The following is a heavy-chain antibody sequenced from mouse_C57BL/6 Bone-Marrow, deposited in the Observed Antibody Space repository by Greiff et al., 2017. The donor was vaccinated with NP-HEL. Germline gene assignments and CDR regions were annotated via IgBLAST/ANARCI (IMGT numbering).Heavy chain of an antibody. CDR3: SPYYGSSLYYLDY. Sequence: VQLQQSVAELVRPGASVKLSCTASGFNIKNTYMHWVKQRPEQGLEWIGRIDPENGNTKYAPKIQGKATITADTSSNTAYLQLSSLTSEDTAIYYCSPYYGSSLYYLDYGGQGTTLTVSS. V-gene: IGHV14-3*01. D-gene: IGHD1-1*01. CDR2: IDPENGNT. CDR1: GFNIKNTY. J-gene: IGHJ2*01.